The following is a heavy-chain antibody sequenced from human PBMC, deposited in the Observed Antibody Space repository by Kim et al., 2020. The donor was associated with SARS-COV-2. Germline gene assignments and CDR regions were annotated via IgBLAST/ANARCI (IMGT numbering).Heavy chain of an antibody. Sequence: GGSLRLSCAASGFTFSSYEMNWVRQAPGKGLEWVSYISSSGSTIYYADSVKGRFTISRDNAKNSLYLQMNSLRAEDAAVYYCAGTPYGDSNPFDYWGQGTLVTVSS. V-gene: IGHV3-48*03. D-gene: IGHD4-17*01. CDR1: GFTFSSYE. CDR2: ISSSGSTI. J-gene: IGHJ4*02. CDR3: AGTPYGDSNPFDY.